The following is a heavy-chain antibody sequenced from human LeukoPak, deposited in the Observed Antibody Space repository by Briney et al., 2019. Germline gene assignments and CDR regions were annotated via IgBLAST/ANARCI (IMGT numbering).Heavy chain of an antibody. D-gene: IGHD3-9*01. V-gene: IGHV3-23*01. J-gene: IGHJ5*02. CDR1: GFTFSNYD. CDR2: ISGSGGST. Sequence: GGSLRLSCAVSGFTFSNYDMNWVRQAPEKGLEWVSTISGSGGSTYYADSVKGRFTISRDNAKNSLYLQMNSLRAEDTAVYYCARVLHFDWLLYHWGQGTLVTVSS. CDR3: ARVLHFDWLLYH.